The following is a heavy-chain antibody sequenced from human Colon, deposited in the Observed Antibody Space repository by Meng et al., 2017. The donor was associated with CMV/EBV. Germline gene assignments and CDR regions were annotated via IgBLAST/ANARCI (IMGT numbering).Heavy chain of an antibody. D-gene: IGHD2-2*01. J-gene: IGHJ4*02. CDR1: NGSFSGYF. CDR2: IFRDGST. Sequence: VQLQQWGAGLLKPSETLSLTCGAYNGSFSGYFWTWIRQPPGKGLEWIGEIFRDGSTKYNPSLQSRVTMSVDMSKNHFSLNLRSVTAADTAVYFCARATKPNCWEVLEYWGQGTLVTVSS. V-gene: IGHV4-34*12. CDR3: ARATKPNCWEVLEY.